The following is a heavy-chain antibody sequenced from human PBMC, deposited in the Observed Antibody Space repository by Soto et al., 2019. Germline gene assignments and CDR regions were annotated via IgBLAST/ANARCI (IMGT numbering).Heavy chain of an antibody. CDR3: ARDNLAFQGAFDL. CDR1: GFVFSDFQ. CDR2: ITGTSAFT. V-gene: IGHV3-21*01. D-gene: IGHD3-16*01. Sequence: SGGSLRLSCAASGFVFSDFQFNWVRQAPGGGLEWLSSITGTSAFTEYAESIEGRFTISRDNPNKLLFLHMDNLRPEDTAVYYCARDNLAFQGAFDLWGQGTLAPVYS. J-gene: IGHJ4*02.